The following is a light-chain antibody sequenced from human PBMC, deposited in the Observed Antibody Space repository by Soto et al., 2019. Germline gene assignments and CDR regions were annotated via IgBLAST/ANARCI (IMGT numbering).Light chain of an antibody. CDR2: GAS. V-gene: IGKV3-15*01. Sequence: EVVLTQSPGTLSLSPGERATLSCRASQSVTSTHLAWYQQKPGQAPRLLIYGASTRATGIPARFSGSGSGTEFTLTISSLQSEDFAVYYCQQYNNWPPRTFGQGTKVDIK. J-gene: IGKJ1*01. CDR3: QQYNNWPPRT. CDR1: QSVTSTH.